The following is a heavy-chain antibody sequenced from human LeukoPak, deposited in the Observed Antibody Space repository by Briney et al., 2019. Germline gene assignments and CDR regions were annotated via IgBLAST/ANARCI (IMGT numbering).Heavy chain of an antibody. CDR1: GYTFTSYA. Sequence: ASVKVSCKASGYTFTSYAMHWVRQAPGQRLEWMGWINAGDGNTKYSQEFQGRVTITRDTSASTAYMELSSLRSEDTAVYYCAREVATARRDDAFDIWGQGTMVTVSS. J-gene: IGHJ3*02. CDR2: INAGDGNT. CDR3: AREVATARRDDAFDI. V-gene: IGHV1-3*01. D-gene: IGHD5-12*01.